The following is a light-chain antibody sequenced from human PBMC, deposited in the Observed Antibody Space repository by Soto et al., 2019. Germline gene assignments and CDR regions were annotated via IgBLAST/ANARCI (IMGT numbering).Light chain of an antibody. CDR2: GAS. CDR1: ESVASNY. J-gene: IGKJ1*01. CDR3: HQYGSSPWT. Sequence: EIVLTQSPGTLSLSPGERATLSCRASESVASNYLAWYQHKPGHAPRLLFFGASTRATGIPDRFSGSGSGTDFTLTISRLEPEDFAVYYCHQYGSSPWTLGQGTKVDIK. V-gene: IGKV3-20*01.